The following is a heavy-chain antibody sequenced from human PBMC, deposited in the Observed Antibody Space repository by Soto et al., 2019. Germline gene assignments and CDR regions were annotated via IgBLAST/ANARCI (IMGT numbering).Heavy chain of an antibody. V-gene: IGHV6-1*01. CDR2: TYYRSKWYN. CDR3: ARVSDIVVVPAAMRSLPYYYYGMDV. CDR1: GDSVSSNSAA. Sequence: SQTLSLTCAISGDSVSSNSAAWNWIRQSPSRGLEWLGRTYYRSKWYNDYAVSVKSRITINPDTSKNQFSLQLNSVTPEDTAVYYCARVSDIVVVPAAMRSLPYYYYGMDVWGQGTTVTVSS. D-gene: IGHD2-2*01. J-gene: IGHJ6*02.